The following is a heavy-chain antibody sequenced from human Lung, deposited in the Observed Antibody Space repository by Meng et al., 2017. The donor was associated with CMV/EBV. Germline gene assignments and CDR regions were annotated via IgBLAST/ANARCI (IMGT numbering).Heavy chain of an antibody. CDR2: ITASGGST. CDR1: EFSFSNYA. V-gene: IGHV3-23*01. CDR3: AKAFSASWYREYYDD. Sequence: SCAASEFSFSNYAMSWVRQAPGRGLAWVSAITASGGSTYYADSVKGRFTVSRDNSKNTLYLQMNSLRAEDTALYYCAKAFSASWYREYYDDGGQGTXVTVSS. D-gene: IGHD6-13*01. J-gene: IGHJ4*02.